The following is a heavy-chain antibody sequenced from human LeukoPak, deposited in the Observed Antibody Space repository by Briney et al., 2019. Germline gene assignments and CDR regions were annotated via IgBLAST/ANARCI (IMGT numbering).Heavy chain of an antibody. D-gene: IGHD3-10*01. CDR1: GGSFSGNY. Sequence: SETLAPTCAVYGGSFSGNYWSWIRQPPGKGLEWIGEINHSGSTNYNPSLKSRVTISVDTSKNQFSLKRSSVTAADTAVYYCARTMVRFLPYYQYGMDVWGQGTTVTVSS. CDR3: ARTMVRFLPYYQYGMDV. J-gene: IGHJ6*02. V-gene: IGHV4-34*01. CDR2: INHSGST.